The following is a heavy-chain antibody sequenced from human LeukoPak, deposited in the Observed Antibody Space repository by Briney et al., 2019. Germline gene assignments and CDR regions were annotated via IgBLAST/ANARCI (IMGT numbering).Heavy chain of an antibody. V-gene: IGHV1-69*13. CDR2: IIPIFGTA. Sequence: ASVKVSCKASGGTFSSYAISWVRQAPGQGLEWMGGIIPIFGTANYAQKFQGRVTITADESTSTAYMELSSLRSEDTAVYYCARGDIVVVPAIDYYYYVDVWGKGTTVTISS. D-gene: IGHD2-2*01. CDR3: ARGDIVVVPAIDYYYYVDV. J-gene: IGHJ6*03. CDR1: GGTFSSYA.